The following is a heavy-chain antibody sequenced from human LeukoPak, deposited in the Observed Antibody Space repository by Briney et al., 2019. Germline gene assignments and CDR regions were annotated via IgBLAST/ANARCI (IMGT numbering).Heavy chain of an antibody. CDR1: GGSFSGYY. D-gene: IGHD3-10*01. V-gene: IGHV4-34*01. Sequence: PSETLSLTCAVYGGSFSGYYWSWIRQPPGKGLEWIGEINHSGSTNYNPSLKSRVTISVDTSKNQFSLKLSSVTAADTAVYYCARARGSEYYFDYWGQGTLATVSS. J-gene: IGHJ4*02. CDR3: ARARGSEYYFDY. CDR2: INHSGST.